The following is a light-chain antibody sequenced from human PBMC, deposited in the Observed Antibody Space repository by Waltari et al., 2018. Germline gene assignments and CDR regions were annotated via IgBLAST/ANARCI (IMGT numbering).Light chain of an antibody. V-gene: IGKV1-39*01. CDR1: QPISIY. Sequence: DIQLTQSPSSLSASVGDRVIITCRASQPISIYLNWYQQKPGKAPNLLIYAATILQSGVPSRFSGSGSGRDFSLTISSLQAEDVAVYYCHQYYATPWTFGQGTKLEIK. CDR2: AAT. CDR3: HQYYATPWT. J-gene: IGKJ1*01.